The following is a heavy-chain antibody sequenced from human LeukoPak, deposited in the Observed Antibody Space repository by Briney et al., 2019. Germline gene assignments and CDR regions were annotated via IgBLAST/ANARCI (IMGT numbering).Heavy chain of an antibody. CDR3: AKSRGSAFDI. V-gene: IGHV3-21*04. Sequence: GGSLRLSCAASGFTFSSYSMNWVRQAPGKGLEWVSSISSSSSYIYYADSLKGRFTIPRDNSKNTLYLQMNSLRAEDTAVYYCAKSRGSAFDIWGQGTMVTVSS. CDR2: ISSSSSYI. CDR1: GFTFSSYS. J-gene: IGHJ3*02. D-gene: IGHD1-26*01.